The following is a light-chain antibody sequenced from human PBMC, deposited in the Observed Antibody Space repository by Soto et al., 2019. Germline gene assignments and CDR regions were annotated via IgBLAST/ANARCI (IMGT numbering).Light chain of an antibody. Sequence: QSVLAQPASVSGSPGQSITISCAGSISDVGSSNLVSWYQQHPGKVPKLIIYEGNRRPSGVSSRFSGSNSGKTASLTISGLQAEDEADYYCCSYVGARLYVFVIGSKVTVL. CDR1: ISDVGSSNL. CDR2: EGN. J-gene: IGLJ1*01. V-gene: IGLV2-23*01. CDR3: CSYVGARLYV.